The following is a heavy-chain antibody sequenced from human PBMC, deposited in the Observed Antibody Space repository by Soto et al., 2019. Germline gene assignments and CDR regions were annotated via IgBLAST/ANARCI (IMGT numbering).Heavy chain of an antibody. CDR2: IIPIFGTA. D-gene: IGHD6-13*01. CDR1: GGTFSSYA. V-gene: IGHV1-69*01. J-gene: IGHJ4*02. CDR3: ARDLGFGSSWYGGYFDY. Sequence: QVQLVQSGAEVKKPGSSVKVSCKASGGTFSSYAISWVRQAPGQGLEWMGGIIPIFGTANYAQKFQGRVTITADESTSTADMELSSLRSEDTAVYYCARDLGFGSSWYGGYFDYWGQGTLVTVSS.